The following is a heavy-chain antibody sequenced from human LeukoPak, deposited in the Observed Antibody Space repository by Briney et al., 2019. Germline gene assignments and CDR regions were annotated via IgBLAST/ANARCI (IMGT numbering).Heavy chain of an antibody. CDR3: ARAAYDSSGYYLNY. CDR1: GGSISSGGYY. D-gene: IGHD3-22*01. V-gene: IGHV4-31*03. CDR2: IYYSGST. J-gene: IGHJ4*02. Sequence: PSQTLSLTCTVSGGSISSGGYYWSWIRQHPGKGLEGIGYIYYSGSTYYNPSLKSRVTISVDTSKNQFSLKLSSVTAADTAVYYCARAAYDSSGYYLNYWGQGTLVTVSS.